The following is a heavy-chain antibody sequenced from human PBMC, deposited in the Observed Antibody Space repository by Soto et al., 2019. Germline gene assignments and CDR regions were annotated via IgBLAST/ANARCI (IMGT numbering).Heavy chain of an antibody. D-gene: IGHD3-3*01. CDR2: ISGSGKTQ. CDR1: GFTFSDHY. Sequence: GGSLRLSCAASGFTFSDHYMTWIRQAPGKGLEWVSYISGSGKTQYYADSVKGRFTISRDNAKDSLYLQMNSLRPNDTAVYYCARRPFWSGLNWFDPWGQGTLVTVSS. CDR3: ARRPFWSGLNWFDP. V-gene: IGHV3-11*01. J-gene: IGHJ5*02.